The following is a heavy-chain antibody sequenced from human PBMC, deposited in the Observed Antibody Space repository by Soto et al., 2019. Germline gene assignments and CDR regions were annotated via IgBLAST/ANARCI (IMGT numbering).Heavy chain of an antibody. J-gene: IGHJ4*02. CDR1: RASITDAKW. Sequence: QVQLLESGPGLVKPSGTLSLTCAVSRASITDAKWWSWVRQAPGKGLEWIGEIYHTGSTSYNPSLTSRVTISVDESNNQFLLKLRPVTAADPAVYYCATYDFWSGLFDYWGQGILVTVSP. CDR3: ATYDFWSGLFDY. V-gene: IGHV4-4*02. D-gene: IGHD3-3*01. CDR2: IYHTGST.